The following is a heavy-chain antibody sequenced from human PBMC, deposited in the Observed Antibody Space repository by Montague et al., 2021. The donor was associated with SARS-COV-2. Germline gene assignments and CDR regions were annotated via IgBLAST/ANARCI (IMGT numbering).Heavy chain of an antibody. CDR1: GGSFSDYK. V-gene: IGHV4-34*01. J-gene: IGHJ4*02. Sequence: SETLSLTCAVYGGSFSDYKWTWIRQSPGRGLEWLGQISHSGSANYNPSLKSRVTISVDTAKNQFSLKLTPVNVADTAVYYCTRGAPGYWDQGTLVTVS. CDR3: TRGAPGY. CDR2: ISHSGSA.